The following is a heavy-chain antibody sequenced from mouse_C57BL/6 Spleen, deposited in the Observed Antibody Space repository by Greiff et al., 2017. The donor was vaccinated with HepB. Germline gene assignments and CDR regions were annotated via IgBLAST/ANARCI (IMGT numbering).Heavy chain of an antibody. CDR2: IRLKSDNYAT. CDR3: MYSNYYFDY. J-gene: IGHJ2*01. V-gene: IGHV6-3*01. CDR1: GFTFSNYW. Sequence: EVHLVESGGGLVQPGGSMKLSCVASGFTFSNYWMNWVRQSPEKGLEWVAQIRLKSDNYATHYAESVKGRFTISRDDSKSSVYLQMNNLRAEDTGIYYCMYSNYYFDYWGQGTTLTVSS. D-gene: IGHD2-5*01.